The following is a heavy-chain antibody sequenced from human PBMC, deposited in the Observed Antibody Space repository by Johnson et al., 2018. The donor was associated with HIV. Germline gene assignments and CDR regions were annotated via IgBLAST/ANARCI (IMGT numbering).Heavy chain of an antibody. J-gene: IGHJ3*02. CDR2: ISYDGSNK. CDR1: GFTFSSYC. D-gene: IGHD5-18*01. CDR3: VNGAFKTWIQLWATWGAYDAFDI. V-gene: IGHV3-30*18. Sequence: QMLLVESGGGVVQPGRSLRLSCAASGFTFSSYCMHWVRQAPGKGLEWVAVISYDGSNKYYADSVKGRFTISRDNAKNSLYLQMNSLRAEDTAGYYCVNGAFKTWIQLWATWGAYDAFDIWGQGTMVTVSS.